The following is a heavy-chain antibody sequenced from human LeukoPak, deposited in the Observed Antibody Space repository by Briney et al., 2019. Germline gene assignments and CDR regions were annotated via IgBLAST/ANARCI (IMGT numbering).Heavy chain of an antibody. V-gene: IGHV3-23*01. J-gene: IGHJ4*02. CDR2: ISGSGGST. Sequence: GGSLRLSCAASGFTFKNHAMSWVRQAPGKGLEWVSAISGSGGSTYYADSVKGRFTISRDNSKNTLYLQMNSLRAEDTAVYYCAKEMWGPPGYWGQGTLVTVSS. D-gene: IGHD1-26*01. CDR3: AKEMWGPPGY. CDR1: GFTFKNHA.